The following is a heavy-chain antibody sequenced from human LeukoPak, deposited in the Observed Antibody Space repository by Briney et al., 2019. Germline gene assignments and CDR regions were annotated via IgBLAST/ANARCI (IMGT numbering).Heavy chain of an antibody. V-gene: IGHV4-4*02. CDR1: GGSISSSNW. J-gene: IGHJ6*03. CDR2: IYHSGST. CDR3: ARRGKGLYDYNSYAHYYYYMDV. D-gene: IGHD5-24*01. Sequence: SGTLSLTCAVSGGSISSSNWWSWVRQPPGKGLEWIGEIYHSGSTNYNPSLKSRVTISVDKSKNQFSLKLSSVTAADTAIYYCARRGKGLYDYNSYAHYYYYMDVWGKGTTVIVSS.